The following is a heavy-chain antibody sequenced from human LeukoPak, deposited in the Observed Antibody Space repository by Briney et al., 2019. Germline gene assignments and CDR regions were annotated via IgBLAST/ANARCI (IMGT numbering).Heavy chain of an antibody. CDR2: IRYDGSNK. V-gene: IGHV3-30*02. CDR1: GFTFSSYG. J-gene: IGHJ4*02. D-gene: IGHD1-26*01. Sequence: GGSLRLSCAASGFTFSSYGMHWVRQATGKGLEWVAFIRYDGSNKYYADSVKGRFTISRDHSKNTLYLQMNSLRAEDTAVYYCAKDIRSSGSYSYYFDYWGQGTLVTVSS. CDR3: AKDIRSSGSYSYYFDY.